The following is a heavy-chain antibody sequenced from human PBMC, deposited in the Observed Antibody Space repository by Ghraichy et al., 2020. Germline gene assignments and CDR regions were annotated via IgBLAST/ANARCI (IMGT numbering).Heavy chain of an antibody. CDR2: IKEDGSEK. J-gene: IGHJ4*02. CDR3: ARSGGRDDYMGDS. V-gene: IGHV3-7*01. D-gene: IGHD5-24*01. Sequence: GGSLRLSCAASGFSFTSYWVSWVRHTPGKGLEWLANIKEDGSEKYYVDSVEGRFSISRDNAKNALYLEMNSLRDEDTAVYYCARSGGRDDYMGDSWGQGTLFTVSS. CDR1: GFSFTSYW.